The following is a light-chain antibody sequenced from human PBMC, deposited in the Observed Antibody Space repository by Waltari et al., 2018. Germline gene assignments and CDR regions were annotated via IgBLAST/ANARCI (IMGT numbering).Light chain of an antibody. CDR3: QKYVNLPAT. V-gene: IGKV3-20*01. CDR2: DAS. J-gene: IGKJ1*01. Sequence: EIVLTQSPGTLSLSPGERATLFCRASQSVSKYLAWYQQKPGQAPRLLIYDASTRATGIPDRFSGSGSGTDFSLTISRLEPEDFAVYYCQKYVNLPATFGQGTKVEIK. CDR1: QSVSKY.